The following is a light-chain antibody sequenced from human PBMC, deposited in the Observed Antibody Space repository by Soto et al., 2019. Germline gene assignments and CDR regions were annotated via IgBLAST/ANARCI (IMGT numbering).Light chain of an antibody. J-gene: IGKJ4*01. V-gene: IGKV1-39*01. CDR2: GVS. Sequence: DIQLTQSPSSLSASVGDEVTITCRASQGISHYLTWYQQKPGRAPTLLIYGVSTWQSGVPSRFSGGGSGTDFTLSISNLQLDDFATYYCQQIYDAHFTFGGGTRLEIK. CDR1: QGISHY. CDR3: QQIYDAHFT.